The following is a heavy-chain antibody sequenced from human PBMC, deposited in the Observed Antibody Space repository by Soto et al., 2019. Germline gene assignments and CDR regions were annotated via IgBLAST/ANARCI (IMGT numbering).Heavy chain of an antibody. Sequence: QVQLVQSGAEVKKPGASVKVSCKASGYTFTGYYMHWVRQAPGQGLEWMGWINPNSGGTNYAQKFQGWVTMTRDTSISTAYMELSRLRSDDTAVYYCARDTERQQLPRTYYYYGMAVWGQGTTVTVSS. CDR1: GYTFTGYY. V-gene: IGHV1-2*04. CDR2: INPNSGGT. D-gene: IGHD6-13*01. CDR3: ARDTERQQLPRTYYYYGMAV. J-gene: IGHJ6*02.